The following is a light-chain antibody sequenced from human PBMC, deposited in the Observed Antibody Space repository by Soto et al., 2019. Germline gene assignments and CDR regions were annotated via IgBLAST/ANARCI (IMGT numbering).Light chain of an antibody. V-gene: IGKV1-39*01. Sequence: DIQMTQSPSSLSASIGDRVTITCRASQSISSYLNWYQQKPGKAPKLLIYTASSLHSGVPSRFSGSGSGTDFTLTISSLQPEDFATYHCQQRDSFPRTFGQGTKVEI. CDR2: TAS. CDR3: QQRDSFPRT. J-gene: IGKJ1*01. CDR1: QSISSY.